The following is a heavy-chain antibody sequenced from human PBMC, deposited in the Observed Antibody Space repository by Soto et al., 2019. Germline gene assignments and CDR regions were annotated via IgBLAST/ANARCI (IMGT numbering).Heavy chain of an antibody. J-gene: IGHJ6*02. CDR3: AKWEGLGSDYYYYAMDV. V-gene: IGHV4-31*03. D-gene: IGHD1-26*01. CDR2: IYHSGYT. Sequence: SETLSLTCTVSGGSISSGGYYWTWIRQHPGKGLEWIAYIYHSGYTFYNPSLKSRVTMSVDTSKNQFSLKLRSVTAADTAVYYCAKWEGLGSDYYYYAMDVWVLGTTVTVS. CDR1: GGSISSGGYY.